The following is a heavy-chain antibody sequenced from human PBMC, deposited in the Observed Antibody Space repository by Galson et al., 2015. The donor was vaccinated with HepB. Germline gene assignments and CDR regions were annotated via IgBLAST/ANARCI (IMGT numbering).Heavy chain of an antibody. J-gene: IGHJ4*02. CDR3: ARRSGSYFEVILGRFDH. CDR1: GFTFPSYW. CDR2: IKQDGSDK. D-gene: IGHD1-26*01. Sequence: SLRLSCAASGFTFPSYWMSWVRQAPGKGLEWVANIKQDGSDKYYLDSVRVRFTISRDNAKNSLYLQMNSLRAEDTALYYCARRSGSYFEVILGRFDHWGQGTLVTVSS. V-gene: IGHV3-7*01.